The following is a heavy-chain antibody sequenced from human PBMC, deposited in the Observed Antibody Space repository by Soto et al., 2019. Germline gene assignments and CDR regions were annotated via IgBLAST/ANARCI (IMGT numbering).Heavy chain of an antibody. V-gene: IGHV4-59*01. CDR2: ISYSGST. D-gene: IGHD2-21*02. CDR3: ASGGTDHYYSYGLDV. J-gene: IGHJ6*02. CDR1: GGSISTYY. Sequence: PSETLSLTCTVSGGSISTYYWSWIRQPPGKGLEWIGYISYSGSTNYNPSLKSRLTISVDTSKNQFSLKLSSVTAADTAVYYCASGGTDHYYSYGLDVWGQGATVTVSS.